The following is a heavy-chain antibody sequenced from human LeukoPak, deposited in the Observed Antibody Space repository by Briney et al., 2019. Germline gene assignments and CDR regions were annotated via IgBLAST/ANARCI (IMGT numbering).Heavy chain of an antibody. V-gene: IGHV3-21*01. CDR3: ARDPYSGTYGNTYYYYMDV. J-gene: IGHJ6*03. CDR2: ITTSSTST. D-gene: IGHD1-26*01. Sequence: GGSLRLPCEASGFSFSSYNMDWVRQTPGKGLEWISSITTSSTSTFYADSVKGRFTISRDNARNSLYLQMNSLRVEDTAVYYCARDPYSGTYGNTYYYYMDVWGKGTTVTISS. CDR1: GFSFSSYN.